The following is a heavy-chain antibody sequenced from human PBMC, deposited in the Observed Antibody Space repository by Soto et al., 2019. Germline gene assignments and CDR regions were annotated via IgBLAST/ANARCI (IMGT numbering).Heavy chain of an antibody. V-gene: IGHV4-39*01. CDR2: IYYSGST. Sequence: SETLSLTCTVSGGSISSSSYYWGWIRQPPGKGLEWIGSIYYSGSTYFIPSLKSRVTISVDTSKNQFSLKLSSVAAADTAVYYCASVVVTAFTYYYYYGMDVWGQGTTVTVSS. D-gene: IGHD2-21*02. CDR3: ASVVVTAFTYYYYYGMDV. J-gene: IGHJ6*02. CDR1: GGSISSSSYY.